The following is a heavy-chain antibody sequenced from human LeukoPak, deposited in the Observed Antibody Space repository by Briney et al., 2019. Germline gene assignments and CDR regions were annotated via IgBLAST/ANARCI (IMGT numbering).Heavy chain of an antibody. CDR3: AKDRGGDFYDAFDI. CDR2: ISGSGGTK. J-gene: IGHJ3*02. D-gene: IGHD2-21*01. CDR1: GFTFSSYA. Sequence: GGSLRLSCAASGFTFSSYAMSWVRQAPGKGLEWVSGISGSGGTKYYADSVKGRFTISRDNSKNILYLQMNSLRVEDTAVYYCAKDRGGDFYDAFDIWGQGTLVTVSS. V-gene: IGHV3-23*01.